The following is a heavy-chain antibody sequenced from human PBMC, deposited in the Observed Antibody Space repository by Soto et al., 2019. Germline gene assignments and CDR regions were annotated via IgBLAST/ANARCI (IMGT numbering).Heavy chain of an antibody. V-gene: IGHV3-23*01. CDR2: ISGSGGST. J-gene: IGHJ4*02. CDR3: AKFLRIVVVPGH. Sequence: GGFLRLSCAASAFTFSSYAMSWVRQAPGKGLEWVSAISGSGGSTYYADSVKGRFTISRDNSKNTLYLKMNSLRAEDTAVYYCAKFLRIVVVPGHWGQGTLVTVSS. CDR1: AFTFSSYA. D-gene: IGHD3-22*01.